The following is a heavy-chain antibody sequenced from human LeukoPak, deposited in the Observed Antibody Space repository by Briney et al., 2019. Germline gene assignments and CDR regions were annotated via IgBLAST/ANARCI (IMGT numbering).Heavy chain of an antibody. J-gene: IGHJ6*02. CDR2: IIPIFGTA. D-gene: IGHD5-12*01. V-gene: IGHV1-69*01. CDR3: ARVARYYYYGMDV. Sequence: ASVKVSCKASGGTFSSYAISWVRQAPGQGLEWMGGIIPIFGTASYAQKFQGRVTITADESTSTAYMELSSLRSEDTAVYYCARVARYYYYGMDVWGQGTTVTVSS. CDR1: GGTFSSYA.